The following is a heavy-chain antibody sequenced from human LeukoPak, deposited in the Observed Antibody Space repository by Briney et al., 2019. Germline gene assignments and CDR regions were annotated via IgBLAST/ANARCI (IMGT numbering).Heavy chain of an antibody. V-gene: IGHV1-69*05. D-gene: IGHD3-16*02. CDR3: ARLSSNNYDYVWGSYRPIFDS. J-gene: IGHJ5*01. CDR1: GGTFSSYA. Sequence: SVKVSCKASGGTFSSYAISWVRQAPGQGLEWMGGIIPIFGTANYAQKFQGRVTITTDESTSTAYMELSSLRSEDTAVYYCARLSSNNYDYVWGSYRPIFDSWGQGTLVTVSS. CDR2: IIPIFGTA.